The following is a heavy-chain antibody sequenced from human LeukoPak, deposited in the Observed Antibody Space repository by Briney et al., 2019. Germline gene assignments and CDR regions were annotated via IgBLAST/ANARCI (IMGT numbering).Heavy chain of an antibody. Sequence: GALRLSCAASGFTFSSYSMNWVRQAPGKGLEWVSYISSSSSAIYYADSVKGRFTISRDNAKNSLYLQMNSLRAEDTAVYYCRVAATFDAFDIWGQGTMVTVSS. CDR1: GFTFSSYS. CDR2: ISSSSSAI. CDR3: RVAATFDAFDI. V-gene: IGHV3-48*01. D-gene: IGHD2-15*01. J-gene: IGHJ3*02.